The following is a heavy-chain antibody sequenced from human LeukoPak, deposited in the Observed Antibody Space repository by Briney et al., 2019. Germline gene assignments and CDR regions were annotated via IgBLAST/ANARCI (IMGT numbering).Heavy chain of an antibody. CDR3: ARTERLIAVAGFDY. CDR1: GGSISSSSYY. V-gene: IGHV4-39*01. J-gene: IGHJ4*02. CDR2: IYYSGST. D-gene: IGHD6-19*01. Sequence: PSETLSLTCTVSGGSISSSSYYWGWIRQPPGKGLEWIGSIYYSGSTYYNPSLKSRVTISVDTSKNQFPLKLSSVTAADTAVYYCARTERLIAVAGFDYWGQGTLVTVSS.